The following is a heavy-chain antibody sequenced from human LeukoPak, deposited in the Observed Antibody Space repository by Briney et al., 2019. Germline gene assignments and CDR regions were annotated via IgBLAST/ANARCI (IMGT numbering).Heavy chain of an antibody. CDR2: INPSGGST. CDR3: AKGPPEYCSGGSCHSGRNWIDP. V-gene: IGHV1-46*01. D-gene: IGHD2-15*01. Sequence: AASVKVSCTASGYTFTSYYIHWVRQAPGQGLEWMGLINPSGGSTNYAQKFQGRVTMTRDTSTSTVYMELSSLRSDDTAVYYCAKGPPEYCSGGSCHSGRNWIDPWGQGTLVTVSS. J-gene: IGHJ5*02. CDR1: GYTFTSYY.